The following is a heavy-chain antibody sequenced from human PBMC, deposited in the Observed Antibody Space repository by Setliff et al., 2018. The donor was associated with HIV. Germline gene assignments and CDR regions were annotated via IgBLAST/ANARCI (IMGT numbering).Heavy chain of an antibody. CDR1: GASITSSY. CDR2: IYYSGDS. CDR3: ARFARDPTD. V-gene: IGHV4-59*08. Sequence: LSLTCTVSGASITSSYWTWIRQSPGRGLEYLGYIYYSGDSNYSPSLKSRLSMSLDASTSQFSLRLNSLTAADTAMYYCARFARDPTDWGRGILVTVS. J-gene: IGHJ4*02.